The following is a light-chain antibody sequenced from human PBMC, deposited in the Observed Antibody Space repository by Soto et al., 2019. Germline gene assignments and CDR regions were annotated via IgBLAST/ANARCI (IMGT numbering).Light chain of an antibody. J-gene: IGLJ2*01. V-gene: IGLV2-14*01. Sequence: QFALTQPASVSGSPGQSITISCTGTSSDVGGHKYVSWYQQHPDKAPKVLIFEVSNRPSGISNRFSGSKSGNTASLTISGLQAEDEADYYCSSYTSSTTSVVFGGGTQLTVL. CDR2: EVS. CDR1: SSDVGGHKY. CDR3: SSYTSSTTSVV.